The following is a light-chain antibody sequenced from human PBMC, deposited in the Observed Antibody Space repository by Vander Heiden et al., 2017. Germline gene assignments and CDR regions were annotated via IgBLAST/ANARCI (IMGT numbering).Light chain of an antibody. CDR1: QSISSW. CDR3: QQYNSYSWT. J-gene: IGKJ1*01. Sequence: DIQMTQSPSTLSASVGDRVIITCRARQSISSWLAWYQQIPGKAPKLLIYKASSLETGVPSRFSGSGSGTEFTLTISSLQPDDVATYYCQQYNSYSWTFGQGTKVEIK. V-gene: IGKV1-5*03. CDR2: KAS.